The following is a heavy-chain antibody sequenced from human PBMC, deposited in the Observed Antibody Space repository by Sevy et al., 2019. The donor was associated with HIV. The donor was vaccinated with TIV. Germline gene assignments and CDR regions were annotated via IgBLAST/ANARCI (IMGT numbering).Heavy chain of an antibody. V-gene: IGHV3-9*03. CDR2: ISWNSGSI. CDR1: GFTFDDYA. Sequence: GGSLRLSCAASGFTFDDYAMHWVRQAPGMGLVWVSGISWNSGSIGYADSVKGRFTISRDNAKNSLYLQMNSLRAEDMALYYCARGGSYRYYYYYYYMDVWGKGTTVTVSS. CDR3: ARGGSYRYYYYYYYMDV. D-gene: IGHD1-26*01. J-gene: IGHJ6*03.